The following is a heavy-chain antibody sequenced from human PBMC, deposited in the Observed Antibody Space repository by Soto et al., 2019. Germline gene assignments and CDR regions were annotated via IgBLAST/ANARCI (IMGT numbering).Heavy chain of an antibody. CDR2: ISGSGIST. CDR1: GFTFSSYA. CDR3: AKEEAFSSGWATIDY. D-gene: IGHD6-19*01. Sequence: EVPLLESGGGLVQPGGSLRLSCAASGFTFSSYAMTWVRQAPGKGLEWVSAISGSGISTYYADFVKGRFTISRDNSKNTLYLQMNSLRAEDTAVYYCAKEEAFSSGWATIDYWGQGTLVTVSS. J-gene: IGHJ4*02. V-gene: IGHV3-23*01.